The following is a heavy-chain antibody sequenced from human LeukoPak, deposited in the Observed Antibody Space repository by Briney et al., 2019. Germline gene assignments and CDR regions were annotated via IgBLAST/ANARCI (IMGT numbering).Heavy chain of an antibody. CDR3: GRVDSSGYYYDAFDI. Sequence: GGSLRLSCAASGFTFSSYWMHWVRQAPGKGLMWVSRISGDGSTTTYADSVKGRFTISRDNAKNTVYLQMNSLRAEDTAVYYCGRVDSSGYYYDAFDIWGQGTMVTVSS. V-gene: IGHV3-74*01. CDR2: ISGDGSTT. J-gene: IGHJ3*02. D-gene: IGHD3-22*01. CDR1: GFTFSSYW.